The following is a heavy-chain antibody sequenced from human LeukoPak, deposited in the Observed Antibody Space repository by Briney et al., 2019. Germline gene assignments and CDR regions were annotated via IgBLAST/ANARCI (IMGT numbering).Heavy chain of an antibody. CDR1: GGSISSSSYY. D-gene: IGHD6-13*01. Sequence: SETLSLTCTVSGGSISSSSYYWVWVRQPPGKGLEWIGNIQYSGNTYYNPSLKSRVTISADTSKNQFSLRLSSVTAADTAVYYCARRRGGSSLCDYWGQGALVAVSS. CDR2: IQYSGNT. V-gene: IGHV4-39*01. J-gene: IGHJ4*02. CDR3: ARRRGGSSLCDY.